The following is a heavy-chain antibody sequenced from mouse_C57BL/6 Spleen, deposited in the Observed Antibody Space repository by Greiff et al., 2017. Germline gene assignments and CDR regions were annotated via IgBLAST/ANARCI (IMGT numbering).Heavy chain of an antibody. CDR1: GFTFSDYY. V-gene: IGHV5-16*01. D-gene: IGHD6-2*01. CDR3: ARELVPYYFDY. J-gene: IGHJ2*01. CDR2: INYDGSST. Sequence: EVMLVESEGGLVQPGSSMKLSCTASGFTFSDYYMAWVRQVPEKGLEWVANINYDGSSTYYLDSLKSRFIISRDNAKNILYLQMSSLKSEDTATYYCARELVPYYFDYWGQGTTLTVSS.